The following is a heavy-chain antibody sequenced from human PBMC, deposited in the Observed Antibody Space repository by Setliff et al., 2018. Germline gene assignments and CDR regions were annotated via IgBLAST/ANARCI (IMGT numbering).Heavy chain of an antibody. Sequence: ASVKVSCKASGYTFSNYGITWVRQAPGQGLEWMGWISAYSGNTKYAQKLQGRVTMTTDTSTTTAYLELRSLTSDDTAVYYCSRLVRYCTTTSCQGASGAEFWGQGTLVPSP. D-gene: IGHD2-2*01. CDR2: ISAYSGNT. CDR3: SRLVRYCTTTSCQGASGAEF. V-gene: IGHV1-18*01. CDR1: GYTFSNYG. J-gene: IGHJ4*02.